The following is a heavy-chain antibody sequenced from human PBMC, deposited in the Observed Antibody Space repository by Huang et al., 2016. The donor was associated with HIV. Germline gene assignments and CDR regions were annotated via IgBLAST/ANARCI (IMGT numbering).Heavy chain of an antibody. J-gene: IGHJ4*02. Sequence: QVQLVQSGSELKKPGASVQVSCKASGYTFTSYAMNWVRQAPGQGLEWMGGNNTKTGNPTYAQGFPGRVVFSLDTSVSTAYLQISSLKAEDTAVYYCARDPNGVRVGAKRGRFDSWGQGTLVTVSS. D-gene: IGHD1-26*01. CDR2: NNTKTGNP. CDR3: ARDPNGVRVGAKRGRFDS. CDR1: GYTFTSYA. V-gene: IGHV7-4-1*02.